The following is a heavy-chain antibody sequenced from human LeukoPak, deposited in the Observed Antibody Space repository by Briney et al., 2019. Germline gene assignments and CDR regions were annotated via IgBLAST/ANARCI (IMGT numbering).Heavy chain of an antibody. V-gene: IGHV3-23*01. CDR3: ATYRQVLLPFES. J-gene: IGHJ4*02. D-gene: IGHD2-8*02. CDR2: IFPSGGEI. CDR1: GFTFSTFA. Sequence: GGPLTLSCEPSGFTFSTFAMIWVRQPPGKGREWVSSIFPSGGEIHYADSVRGRFTISRHNSKSTLSLQMNSLSAEDTAIYYCATYRQVLLPFESWGQGTLVTVSS.